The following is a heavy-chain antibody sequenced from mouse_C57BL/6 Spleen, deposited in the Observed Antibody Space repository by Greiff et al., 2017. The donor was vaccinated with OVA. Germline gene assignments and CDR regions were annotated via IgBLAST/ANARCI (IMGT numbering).Heavy chain of an antibody. Sequence: DVMLVESGGGLVKPGGSLKLSCAASGFTFSSYAMSWVRQTPEKRLEWVATISDGGSYTYYPDNVKGRFTISRDNAKNNLYLQMSHLKSEDTAMYYCARGGDSSYAMDYWGQGTSVTVSS. D-gene: IGHD3-3*01. CDR3: ARGGDSSYAMDY. V-gene: IGHV5-4*03. CDR1: GFTFSSYA. J-gene: IGHJ4*01. CDR2: ISDGGSYT.